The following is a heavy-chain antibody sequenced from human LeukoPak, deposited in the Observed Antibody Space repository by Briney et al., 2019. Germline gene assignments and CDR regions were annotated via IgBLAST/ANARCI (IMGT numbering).Heavy chain of an antibody. CDR1: GFSFSSYA. J-gene: IGHJ4*02. V-gene: IGHV3-23*01. D-gene: IGHD5-12*01. Sequence: GGSLRLSCATSGFSFSSYAMSWARQAPGKGLEWVSGISPGGGPTYYADSVKGRFTISRDDSKNTLYLQMNNLRAEDTAVYYRAKDGAWLRFDDWGQGILVTVSS. CDR3: AKDGAWLRFDD. CDR2: ISPGGGPT.